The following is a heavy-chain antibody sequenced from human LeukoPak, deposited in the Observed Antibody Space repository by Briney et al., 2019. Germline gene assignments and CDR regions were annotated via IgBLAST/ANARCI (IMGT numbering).Heavy chain of an antibody. J-gene: IGHJ3*02. CDR3: ARYSSSSPAFDI. D-gene: IGHD6-6*01. CDR1: GFTFSSYS. Sequence: SGGSLRLSCAASGFTFSSYSMNWVRQAPGKGLEWVSSISSSSSYIYYADSVKGRFTISRDNAKNSLYLQMNSLRAEDTAVYYCARYSSSSPAFDIWGQGTMVTVSS. V-gene: IGHV3-21*01. CDR2: ISSSSSYI.